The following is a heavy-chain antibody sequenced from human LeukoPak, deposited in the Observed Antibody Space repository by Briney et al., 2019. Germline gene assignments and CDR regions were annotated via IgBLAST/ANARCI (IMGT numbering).Heavy chain of an antibody. V-gene: IGHV1-69*02. CDR3: ARAPGIAAAGTSLGQGSLDP. D-gene: IGHD6-13*01. J-gene: IGHJ5*02. CDR1: GGTFSSYT. CDR2: IIPILGIA. Sequence: SVKVSCKASGGTFSSYTISWVRQAPGQGLEWMGRIIPILGIANYAQKFQGRVTITADRSTSTAYMELSSLRSEDTAVYYCARAPGIAAAGTSLGQGSLDPWGQGTLVTVSS.